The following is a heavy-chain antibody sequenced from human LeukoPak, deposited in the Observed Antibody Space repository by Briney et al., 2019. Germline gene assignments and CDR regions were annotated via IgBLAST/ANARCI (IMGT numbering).Heavy chain of an antibody. V-gene: IGHV4-61*02. J-gene: IGHJ4*02. CDR1: GNSISSGDNY. CDR2: IYTSGST. CDR3: ARVDSYGFFDY. Sequence: PSQTLSLTCTVSGNSISSGDNYWSWIRQPAGKGLEWIGRIYTSGSTNYNPSLKSRVTMSVDTSKNQFSLKLSSVTAADTAVYYCARVDSYGFFDYWGQGTLVTVSS. D-gene: IGHD5-18*01.